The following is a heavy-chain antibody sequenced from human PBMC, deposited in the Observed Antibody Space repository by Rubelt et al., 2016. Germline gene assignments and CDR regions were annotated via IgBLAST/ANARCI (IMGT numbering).Heavy chain of an antibody. J-gene: IGHJ4*02. CDR1: GYTFTSYG. CDR3: ARDSPIVGATH. D-gene: IGHD1-26*01. Sequence: QVQLVQSGAEVKKPGASVKVSCKASGYTFTSYGISWVRQAPGQGLEWMGWISAYNGNTNDEQKLQGRVTRTTDTSTSTAYMERRSLRSDDTAGYYCARDSPIVGATHWGQGTLVTVSS. V-gene: IGHV1-18*01. CDR2: ISAYNGNT.